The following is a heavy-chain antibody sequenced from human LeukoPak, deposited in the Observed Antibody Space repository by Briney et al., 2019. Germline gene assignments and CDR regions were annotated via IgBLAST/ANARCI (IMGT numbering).Heavy chain of an antibody. CDR2: IYSGGST. CDR3: AKDVRSGSILAAGVDY. D-gene: IGHD6-13*01. Sequence: PGGSLRLSCAASGFTVSNNYMTWVRQAPGKGLEWVSLIYSGGSTYYADSVKGRFTISRDNSKNTVYLQMDSLRAEDTALYYCAKDVRSGSILAAGVDYWGQGTLVTVSS. J-gene: IGHJ4*02. CDR1: GFTVSNNY. V-gene: IGHV3-53*05.